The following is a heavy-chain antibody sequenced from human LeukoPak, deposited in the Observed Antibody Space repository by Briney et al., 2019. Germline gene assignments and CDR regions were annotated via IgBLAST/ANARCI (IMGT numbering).Heavy chain of an antibody. CDR1: GFIFSSYE. CDR3: AELGITMIGGV. Sequence: GGSLRLSCAASGFIFSSYEMNWVRQAPGKGLEWVSYISSSGSTIYYADSVKGRFAISRDNAKNSLYLQMNSLRAKDTAVYYCAELGITMIGGVWGKGTTVTISS. V-gene: IGHV3-48*03. D-gene: IGHD3-10*02. CDR2: ISSSGSTI. J-gene: IGHJ6*04.